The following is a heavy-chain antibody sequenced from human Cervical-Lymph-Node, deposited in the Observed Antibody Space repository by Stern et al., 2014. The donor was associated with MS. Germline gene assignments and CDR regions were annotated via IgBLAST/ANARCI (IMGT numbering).Heavy chain of an antibody. CDR2: IWYDGSNK. J-gene: IGHJ4*02. D-gene: IGHD1-26*01. CDR3: ARGGGSWGYFDY. CDR1: GFTFSSYG. V-gene: IGHV3-33*01. Sequence: VQLEESGGGVVQPGRSLRLSCAASGFTFSSYGMHWVRQAPGTGLEWVAVIWYDGSNKYYADSVKGRFTISRDNSKNTLYLQMNSLRAEDTAVYYCARGGGSWGYFDYWGQGTLVTVSS.